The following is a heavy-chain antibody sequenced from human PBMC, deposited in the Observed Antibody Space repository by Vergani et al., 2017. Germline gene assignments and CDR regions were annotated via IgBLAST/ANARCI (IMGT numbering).Heavy chain of an antibody. CDR2: ISYDGSNK. D-gene: IGHD6-13*01. CDR3: AKAGIAAADYGMDV. Sequence: QVQLVESGGGVVQPGRSLRLSCAASGFTLSSYGMHWVRQAPGKGLEWVAVISYDGSNKYYADSVKGRFTISRDNSKNTLYLRMNSLRAEDTAVYYCAKAGIAAADYGMDVWGQGTTVTVSS. J-gene: IGHJ6*02. CDR1: GFTLSSYG. V-gene: IGHV3-30*18.